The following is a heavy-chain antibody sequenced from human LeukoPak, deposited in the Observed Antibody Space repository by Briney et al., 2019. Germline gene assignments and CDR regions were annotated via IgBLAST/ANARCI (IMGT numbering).Heavy chain of an antibody. Sequence: SETLSLTCAVYGGSFSGYYWSWIRQPPGKGLEWIGEINHSGNTNYNPSLKSRVTISVDTSKNQFSLKLSSVTAADTAVYYCSRPGYYYYMDVWGKGTTVTVSS. D-gene: IGHD2-2*01. CDR3: SRPGYYYYMDV. CDR1: GGSFSGYY. CDR2: INHSGNT. V-gene: IGHV4-34*01. J-gene: IGHJ6*03.